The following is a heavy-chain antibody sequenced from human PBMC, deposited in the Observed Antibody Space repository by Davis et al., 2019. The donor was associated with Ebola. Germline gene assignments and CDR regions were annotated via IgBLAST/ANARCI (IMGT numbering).Heavy chain of an antibody. CDR3: AREAVWRLDP. CDR2: IRQDGSEK. CDR1: GFSSSSHW. V-gene: IGHV3-7*01. J-gene: IGHJ5*02. D-gene: IGHD3-16*01. Sequence: PGGSLRLSCAASGFSSSSHWMSWVRQAPGKGLEWVANIRQDGSEKHYVDSVKGRFTISRDNAKNSLYRQMNSLRAEDTAVYYCAREAVWRLDPGGQGTLVTVS.